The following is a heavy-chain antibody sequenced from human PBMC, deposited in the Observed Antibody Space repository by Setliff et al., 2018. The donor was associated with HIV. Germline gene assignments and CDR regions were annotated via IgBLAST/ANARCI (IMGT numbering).Heavy chain of an antibody. Sequence: GGSLRLSCAASGFTFSSHWMHWVRQAPGKGLVWVSRINGDGSSTTYADSVKGRFTISRDNAKNTLYLQMNSLRAEDTAVYYCARDPRTDSSYAWFDSWGQGTLVTVSS. CDR1: GFTFSSHW. CDR2: INGDGSST. CDR3: ARDPRTDSSYAWFDS. V-gene: IGHV3-74*01. J-gene: IGHJ5*01. D-gene: IGHD6-6*01.